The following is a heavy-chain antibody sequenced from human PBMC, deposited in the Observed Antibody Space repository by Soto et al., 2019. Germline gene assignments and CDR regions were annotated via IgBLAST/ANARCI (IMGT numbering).Heavy chain of an antibody. CDR3: ARDHFNWHSDYYYGMDV. J-gene: IGHJ6*02. CDR1: GDSVSSGSYY. D-gene: IGHD1-7*01. Sequence: SETLSLTCTVSGDSVSSGSYYCSWILHPPGKGLEWIGSIYYSESTNYNPSLKSRVTISVDTSKNQFSLKMSSVTAADTAVYYCARDHFNWHSDYYYGMDVWGQGTKVTVSS. V-gene: IGHV4-61*01. CDR2: IYYSEST.